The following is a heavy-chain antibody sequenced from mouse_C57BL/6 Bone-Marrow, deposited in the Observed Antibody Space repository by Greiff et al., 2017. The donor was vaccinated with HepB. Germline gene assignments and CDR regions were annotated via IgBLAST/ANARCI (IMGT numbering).Heavy chain of an antibody. D-gene: IGHD2-3*01. V-gene: IGHV2-5*01. CDR3: AKRWLPNYYAMDY. CDR2: IWRGGST. Sequence: VKLMESGPGLVQPSQSLSITCTVSGFSLTSYGVHWVRQSPGKGLEWLGVIWRGGSTDYNAAFMSRLSITKDNSKSQVFVKMNSLQADDTAIYYCAKRWLPNYYAMDYWGQGTSGTVSS. J-gene: IGHJ4*01. CDR1: GFSLTSYG.